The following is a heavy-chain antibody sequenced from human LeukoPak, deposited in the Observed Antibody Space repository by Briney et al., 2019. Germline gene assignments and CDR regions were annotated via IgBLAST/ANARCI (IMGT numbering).Heavy chain of an antibody. CDR2: ISSSGSTI. D-gene: IGHD3-3*01. CDR1: GFTFSSYE. Sequence: PGGSLRLSCAASGFTFSSYEMHWVRQAPGKGLEWVSYISSSGSTIYYADSVKGRFTISRDNSKNTLYLQMNSLRAEDTAVYYCASATVFGVVLYYWGQGTLVTVSS. V-gene: IGHV3-48*03. CDR3: ASATVFGVVLYY. J-gene: IGHJ4*02.